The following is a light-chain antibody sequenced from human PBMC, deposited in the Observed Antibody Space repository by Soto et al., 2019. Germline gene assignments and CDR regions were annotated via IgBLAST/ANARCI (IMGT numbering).Light chain of an antibody. CDR1: QSVRSER. CDR2: DAS. CDR3: QEYDGAPPIT. J-gene: IGKJ5*01. Sequence: EIVLTQSPDTLCLSPGGRATLACSASQSVRSERLAWYQQKRGQAPTLLIFDASSRASGTPERFSGSGSGTDFTLTISRLEPEDFAVYYCQEYDGAPPITFGLGTRLEIK. V-gene: IGKV3-20*01.